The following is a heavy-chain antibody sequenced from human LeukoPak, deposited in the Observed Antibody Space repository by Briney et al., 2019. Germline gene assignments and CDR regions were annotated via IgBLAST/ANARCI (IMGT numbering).Heavy chain of an antibody. CDR2: IYSGGST. J-gene: IGHJ4*02. CDR1: GFTVSSNY. CDR3: ANRNWGLPFDY. V-gene: IGHV3-53*05. D-gene: IGHD7-27*01. Sequence: GGSLRLSCAASGFTVSSNYMSWVRQAPGKGLEWVSVIYSGGSTYYADSVKGRFTISRDNSKNTLYLQVHSLRDEDTAVYYCANRNWGLPFDYWGQGTLVTVSS.